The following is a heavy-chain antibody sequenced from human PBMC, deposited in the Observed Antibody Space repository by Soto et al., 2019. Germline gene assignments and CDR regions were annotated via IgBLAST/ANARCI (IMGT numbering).Heavy chain of an antibody. D-gene: IGHD2-2*01. Sequence: GASLKISCTGFGYTFTTFWISWVRQMPGKGLEWMGRIDPRDSYVNYSPSFQGHVTISLDKSISTAYLQWGSLKASDTAMYYCARLFCSTTTCDSWFDPWGQGTLVTVS. J-gene: IGHJ5*02. CDR2: IDPRDSYV. V-gene: IGHV5-10-1*01. CDR3: ARLFCSTTTCDSWFDP. CDR1: GYTFTTFW.